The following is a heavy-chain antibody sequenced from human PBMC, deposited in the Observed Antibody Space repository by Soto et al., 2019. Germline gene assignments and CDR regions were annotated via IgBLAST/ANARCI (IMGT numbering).Heavy chain of an antibody. CDR3: AKDMVRYSYGSDAFDI. CDR2: ISYDGSNK. CDR1: GFTFSSYG. Sequence: QVQLVESGGGVVQPGRSLRLSCAASGFTFSSYGMHWVRQAPGKGLEWVAVISYDGSNKYYADSVKGRFTISRDNSKNTLYLKMNSLRAEDTAVYYCAKDMVRYSYGSDAFDIWGQGTMVTVSS. D-gene: IGHD5-18*01. J-gene: IGHJ3*02. V-gene: IGHV3-30*18.